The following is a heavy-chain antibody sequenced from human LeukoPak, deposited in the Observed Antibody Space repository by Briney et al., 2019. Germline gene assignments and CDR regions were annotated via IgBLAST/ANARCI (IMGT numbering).Heavy chain of an antibody. Sequence: SVEVSCKASGGTFSSYAISWVRQAPGQGLEWMGGIIPIFGTANYAQKFQGRVTITADESTSTAYMELSSLRSEDTAVYYCARDTVVPAAMKGFQHWGQGTLVTVSS. V-gene: IGHV1-69*13. D-gene: IGHD2-2*01. CDR2: IIPIFGTA. CDR1: GGTFSSYA. CDR3: ARDTVVPAAMKGFQH. J-gene: IGHJ1*01.